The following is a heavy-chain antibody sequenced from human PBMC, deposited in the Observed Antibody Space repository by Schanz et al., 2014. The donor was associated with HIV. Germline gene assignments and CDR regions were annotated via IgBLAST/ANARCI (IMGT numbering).Heavy chain of an antibody. Sequence: EVQLLESGGGLVQPGGSLRLSCVASGFIFSNHAMSWVRQAPGKGLEWVSAISGSGISTYYADSVKGRFTISRDNSKNTLYLQMNSLRAEDTAVYYCAKGQRGMVRGDIDYWGQGTLVTVSS. J-gene: IGHJ4*02. CDR1: GFIFSNHA. CDR2: ISGSGIST. D-gene: IGHD3-10*01. V-gene: IGHV3-23*01. CDR3: AKGQRGMVRGDIDY.